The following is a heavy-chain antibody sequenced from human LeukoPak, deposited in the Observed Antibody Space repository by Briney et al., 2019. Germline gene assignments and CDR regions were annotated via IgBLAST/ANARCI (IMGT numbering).Heavy chain of an antibody. CDR2: ISGSGGST. J-gene: IGHJ6*02. Sequence: GGSLRLSCAASGFTFSSYAMSWVRQAPGKGLEWVSAISGSGGSTYYADSVKGRFTISRDNSKNTLYLQMNSLRAEDTAVYYCARVRYYYGSSGYYPAPQMGGMDVWGQGTTVTVSS. CDR1: GFTFSSYA. V-gene: IGHV3-23*01. CDR3: ARVRYYYGSSGYYPAPQMGGMDV. D-gene: IGHD3-22*01.